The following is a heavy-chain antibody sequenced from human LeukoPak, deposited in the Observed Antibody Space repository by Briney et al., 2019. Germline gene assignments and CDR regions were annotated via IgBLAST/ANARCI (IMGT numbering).Heavy chain of an antibody. CDR1: GFTFGDYA. CDR3: TRGFTVTRGSPFDY. CDR2: IRSKAYGGTT. V-gene: IGHV3-49*03. Sequence: GGSLRLSCTASGFTFGDYAMSWFRQAPGKGLEWVGFIRSKAYGGTTEYAASVKGRFTISRGDSKSIAYLQMNSLKTEDTAVYYCTRGFTVTRGSPFDYWGQGTLVTVSS. J-gene: IGHJ4*02. D-gene: IGHD4-17*01.